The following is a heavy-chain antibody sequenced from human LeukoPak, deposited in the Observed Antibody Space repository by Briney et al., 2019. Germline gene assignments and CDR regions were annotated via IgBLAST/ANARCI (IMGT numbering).Heavy chain of an antibody. V-gene: IGHV3-33*01. CDR1: GFIFTSHG. Sequence: GRSLRLSCAASGFIFTSHGMHWVRQAPGKGLEWVAVIWFDGSNQFYADSVKGRFTISRDSSKNTLYLQMNSLRAEDTAVYYCARGPYSSTWYYFEYWGQGTLVTVSS. J-gene: IGHJ4*02. CDR3: ARGPYSSTWYYFEY. CDR2: IWFDGSNQ. D-gene: IGHD6-13*01.